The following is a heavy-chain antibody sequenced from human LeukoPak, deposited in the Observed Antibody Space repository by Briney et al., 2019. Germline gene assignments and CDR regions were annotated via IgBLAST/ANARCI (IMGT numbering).Heavy chain of an antibody. V-gene: IGHV4-30-2*01. CDR2: IYHSGNT. CDR3: ARGAWSGSSPGSWFDP. D-gene: IGHD3-3*01. CDR1: GGSISTGDYS. J-gene: IGHJ5*02. Sequence: SETLSLTCAVSGGSISTGDYSWNWIRQPPEKGLEWIVYIYHSGNTYYTPSVKSRVSLSVDRARNQFSLKLRSVTAADTAVYYCARGAWSGSSPGSWFDPWGQGTLVTVSS.